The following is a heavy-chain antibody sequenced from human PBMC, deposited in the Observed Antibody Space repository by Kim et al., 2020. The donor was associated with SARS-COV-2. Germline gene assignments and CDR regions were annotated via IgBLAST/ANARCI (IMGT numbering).Heavy chain of an antibody. CDR1: GYTFTSYA. D-gene: IGHD3-9*01. CDR2: INTNTGNP. J-gene: IGHJ6*02. CDR3: AREGTEGYDILTLVDYGMDV. V-gene: IGHV7-4-1*02. Sequence: ASVKVSCKASGYTFTSYAMNWVRQAPGQGLEWMGWINTNTGNPTYVRGFTGRFVFSLDTSVSTAYLQISSLKAEDTAVYYCAREGTEGYDILTLVDYGMDVWGQGTTVTVSS.